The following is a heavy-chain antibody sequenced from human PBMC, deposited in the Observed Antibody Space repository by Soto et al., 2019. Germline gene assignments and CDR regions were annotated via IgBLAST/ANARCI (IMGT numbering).Heavy chain of an antibody. Sequence: QVQLLESGGGLVKPGGSLRLSCAASGFTVSGYYMSWIRQAPGKGLEWISYISSDSRHTNHADSVKGRFTISRDNAKNSLYLQMNRLRAEDTAVYFCATGQQVRMADIWGQGTMVTVSS. D-gene: IGHD6-13*01. V-gene: IGHV3-11*03. CDR1: GFTVSGYY. CDR3: ATGQQVRMADI. J-gene: IGHJ3*02. CDR2: ISSDSRHT.